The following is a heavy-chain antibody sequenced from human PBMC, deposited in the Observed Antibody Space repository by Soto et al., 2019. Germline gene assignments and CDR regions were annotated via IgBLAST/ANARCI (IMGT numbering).Heavy chain of an antibody. J-gene: IGHJ4*02. D-gene: IGHD4-17*01. CDR3: ARGYGDFDY. Sequence: SVKGRFTISRDNAKNSLYLQMNSPRAEDTAIYYCARGYGDFDYWGQGTLVTVSS. V-gene: IGHV3-21*01.